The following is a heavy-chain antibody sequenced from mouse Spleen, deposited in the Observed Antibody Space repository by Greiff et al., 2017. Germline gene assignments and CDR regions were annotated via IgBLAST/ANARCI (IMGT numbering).Heavy chain of an antibody. J-gene: IGHJ2*01. V-gene: IGHV10-1*01. Sequence: EVKLVESGGGLVQPKGSLKLSCAASGFSFNTYAMNWVRQAPGKGLEWVARIRSKSNNYATYYADSVKDRFTISRDDSESMLYLQMNNLKTEDTAMYYCVRYGYDGFDYWGQGTTLTVSS. D-gene: IGHD2-2*01. CDR1: GFSFNTYA. CDR2: IRSKSNNYAT. CDR3: VRYGYDGFDY.